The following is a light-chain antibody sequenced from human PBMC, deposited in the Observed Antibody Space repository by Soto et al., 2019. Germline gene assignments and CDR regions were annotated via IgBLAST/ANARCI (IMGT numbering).Light chain of an antibody. CDR2: AAS. V-gene: IGKV1-16*02. Sequence: DIQRTQSPSSVSASVGDRVTITCRASQGINHYLAWFQQKPGKAPKSLIYAASNLQSGVPSKFSGSGSGTDFTLTISSLQPEDFATYYCQQYNIYPPTFGQGTTLEIK. J-gene: IGKJ2*01. CDR3: QQYNIYPPT. CDR1: QGINHY.